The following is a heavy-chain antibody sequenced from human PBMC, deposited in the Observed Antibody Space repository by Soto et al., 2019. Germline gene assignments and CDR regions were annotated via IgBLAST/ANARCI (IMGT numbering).Heavy chain of an antibody. Sequence: SETLSLTCTVSCGSISSGGYYWSWIRQHPGKGLEWIGYIYYSGSTYYNPSLKGRVTISVDTSKNQFSLKLSSVTAADTAVYYCARDDSSGPDYWGQGTLVTVSS. CDR2: IYYSGST. J-gene: IGHJ4*02. D-gene: IGHD3-22*01. CDR3: ARDDSSGPDY. CDR1: CGSISSGGYY. V-gene: IGHV4-31*03.